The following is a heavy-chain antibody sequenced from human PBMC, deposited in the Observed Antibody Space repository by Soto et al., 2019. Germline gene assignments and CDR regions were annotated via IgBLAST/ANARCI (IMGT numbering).Heavy chain of an antibody. J-gene: IGHJ6*02. D-gene: IGHD5-18*01. CDR2: IYYSGST. CDR1: GGSISSGGYY. Sequence: SETLSLTCTVSGGSISSGGYYWSWIRQHPGKGLEWIGYIYYSGSTYYNPSLKSRVTISVDTSKNQFSLKLNSVTAADTAVYYCARNVFRGYSYGYRYYYGMDVWGQGTTVTVSS. V-gene: IGHV4-31*03. CDR3: ARNVFRGYSYGYRYYYGMDV.